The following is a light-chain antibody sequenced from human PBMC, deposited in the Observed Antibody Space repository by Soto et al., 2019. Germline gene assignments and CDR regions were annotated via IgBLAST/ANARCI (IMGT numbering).Light chain of an antibody. V-gene: IGKV1-5*01. Sequence: DIQMTQSPSTLSASVGDRVTITCRASQNINQWLAWYQQKPGKAPKFLIYDASILESGVPSRFSGTGSGTEFTLTISSLQPDDFATYYCQPYNSNSRTFGQGTKVEIK. CDR1: QNINQW. CDR2: DAS. J-gene: IGKJ1*01. CDR3: QPYNSNSRT.